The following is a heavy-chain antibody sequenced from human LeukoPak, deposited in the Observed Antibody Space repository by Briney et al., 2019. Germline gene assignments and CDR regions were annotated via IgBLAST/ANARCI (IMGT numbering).Heavy chain of an antibody. CDR2: IYYSGST. D-gene: IGHD4-17*01. CDR3: ARGEETTVTTRLDY. Sequence: SETLSLTCAVYGGSFSGYYWSWIRQPPGKGLEWIGYIYYSGSTNYNPSLKSRVTISVDTSKNQFSLKLSSVTAADTAVYYCARGEETTVTTRLDYWGQGTLVTVSS. V-gene: IGHV4-59*01. J-gene: IGHJ4*02. CDR1: GGSFSGYY.